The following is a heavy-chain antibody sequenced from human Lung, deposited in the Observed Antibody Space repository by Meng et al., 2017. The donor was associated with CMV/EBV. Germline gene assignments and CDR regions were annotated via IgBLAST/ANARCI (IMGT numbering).Heavy chain of an antibody. Sequence: EYLRLCCPAAGCTINFSGVHWARQGTGNGLEWCSGNSYRGDSTYYAASVKGRFTISKDISRKTLYLQMNRLRAEDTATYYXAKVFYSFYQWFDYWGQGTLVTVSS. CDR1: GCTINFSG. CDR3: AKVFYSFYQWFDY. CDR2: NSYRGDST. D-gene: IGHD4-11*01. V-gene: IGHV3-23*01. J-gene: IGHJ4*02.